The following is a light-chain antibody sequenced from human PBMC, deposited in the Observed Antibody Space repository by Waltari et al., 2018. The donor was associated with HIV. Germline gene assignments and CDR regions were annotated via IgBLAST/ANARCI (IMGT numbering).Light chain of an antibody. J-gene: IGLJ2*01. Sequence: QSALTQPPSASGSPGQSVTIPCTGTSSDVGGSNYVSWYQQHPVKAPKLMISEVNRRPSGVPDRFSGSSSGNAAAVTAAGLQAEEEADYYCSSYAGSNNRVFGGGTKLTVL. V-gene: IGLV2-8*01. CDR3: SSYAGSNNRV. CDR1: SSDVGGSNY. CDR2: EVN.